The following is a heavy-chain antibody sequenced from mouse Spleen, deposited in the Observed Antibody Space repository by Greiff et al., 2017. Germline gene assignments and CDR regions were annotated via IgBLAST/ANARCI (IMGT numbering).Heavy chain of an antibody. Sequence: VQLQQSGPGLVKPSQSLSLTCSVTGYSITSGYYWNWIRQFPGNKLEWMGYISYDGSNNYNPSLKNRISITRDTSKNQFFLKLNSVTTEDTATYYCARHPHYYGSSYVPPFDYWGQGTTLTVSS. D-gene: IGHD1-1*01. CDR1: GYSITSGYY. J-gene: IGHJ2*01. CDR2: ISYDGSN. CDR3: ARHPHYYGSSYVPPFDY. V-gene: IGHV3-6*01.